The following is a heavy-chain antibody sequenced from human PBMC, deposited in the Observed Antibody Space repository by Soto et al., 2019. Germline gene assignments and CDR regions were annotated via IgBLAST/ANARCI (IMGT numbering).Heavy chain of an antibody. CDR2: IYYSGSA. D-gene: IGHD2-2*01. V-gene: IGHV4-31*03. Sequence: SETLSLTCTVSGGTISSGGYYWSWIRQHPGKGLEWIGYIYYSGSAYYNPSLKSRVTISVDTSKNQFSLKLSSVTAADTAVYYCARGIYCSSTSCYVDYWGQGTLVTVSS. CDR1: GGTISSGGYY. CDR3: ARGIYCSSTSCYVDY. J-gene: IGHJ4*02.